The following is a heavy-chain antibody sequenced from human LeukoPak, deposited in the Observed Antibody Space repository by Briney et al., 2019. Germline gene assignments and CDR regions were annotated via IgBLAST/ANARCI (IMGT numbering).Heavy chain of an antibody. Sequence: GGSLRLSCAASGFSFDDYAMHWVRQAPGKGLEWVSAISWNSGSTAYADSVKGRFTISRDNAKNSLYLQMNSLRAEDTALYYCVTDTYYGSGSHHPRRFDYWGQGTLVTVSS. D-gene: IGHD3-10*01. J-gene: IGHJ4*02. V-gene: IGHV3-9*01. CDR3: VTDTYYGSGSHHPRRFDY. CDR2: ISWNSGST. CDR1: GFSFDDYA.